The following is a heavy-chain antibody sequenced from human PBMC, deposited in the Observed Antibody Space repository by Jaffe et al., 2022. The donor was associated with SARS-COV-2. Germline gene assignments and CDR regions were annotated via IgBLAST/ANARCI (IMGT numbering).Heavy chain of an antibody. V-gene: IGHV3-23*01. CDR3: AKGRQWELPLDY. J-gene: IGHJ4*02. D-gene: IGHD1-26*01. CDR2: LSGSGDKT. Sequence: EVQLLESGGGLVQPGGSLRLSCAASGFIISDYAMSWVRQAPGKGLEWVSALSGSGDKTYYADSVKGRFTISRDNSKNTLYLQMYSLTVEDTAVYYCAKGRQWELPLDYWGQGTLVTVSS. CDR1: GFIISDYA.